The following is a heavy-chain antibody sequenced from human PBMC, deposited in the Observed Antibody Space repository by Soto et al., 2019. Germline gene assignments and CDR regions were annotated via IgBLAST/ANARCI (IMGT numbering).Heavy chain of an antibody. V-gene: IGHV1-69*08. D-gene: IGHD3-22*01. CDR1: GDTFSKST. Sequence: QVQLVQSGAEVKRPGSSVKVSCKASGDTFSKSTFSWVRQVPGQGLEWMGRFIPMLGTSNYVQKFQCRVTMPADKSTSTAYMDLSSLTPEDTAVYYCASLYDDSTGHFDYWGQGTLVTVSS. J-gene: IGHJ4*02. CDR3: ASLYDDSTGHFDY. CDR2: FIPMLGTS.